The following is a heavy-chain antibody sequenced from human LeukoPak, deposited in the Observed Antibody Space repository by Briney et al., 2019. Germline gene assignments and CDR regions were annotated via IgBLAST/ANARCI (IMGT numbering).Heavy chain of an antibody. J-gene: IGHJ5*02. Sequence: SQTLSLTCGISGDSVSSNSAAWNWTRQSPSRGLEWLRRTYYRSKWYNDYAVTVKSRITINPDTSKNQFSLQLNSVTPDDTAVYYCARAQGVSGMNWFDPWGQGTLVAVSS. D-gene: IGHD2-8*01. V-gene: IGHV6-1*01. CDR1: GDSVSSNSAA. CDR2: TYYRSKWYN. CDR3: ARAQGVSGMNWFDP.